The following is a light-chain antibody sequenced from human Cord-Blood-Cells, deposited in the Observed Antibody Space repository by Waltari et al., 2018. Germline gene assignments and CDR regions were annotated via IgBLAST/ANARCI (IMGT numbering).Light chain of an antibody. CDR2: GNS. V-gene: IGLV1-40*01. CDR3: QSYDSSLSGSV. J-gene: IGLJ2*01. Sequence: QSVLPQPPSVSGAPGPRVTISCTRSSSTIRAGYDVTWYQQLPGAAPKLLIYGNSNRPSGVPDRFSGSKSGTSASLAITGLQAEDEADYYCQSYDSSLSGSVFGGGTKLTVL. CDR1: SSTIRAGYD.